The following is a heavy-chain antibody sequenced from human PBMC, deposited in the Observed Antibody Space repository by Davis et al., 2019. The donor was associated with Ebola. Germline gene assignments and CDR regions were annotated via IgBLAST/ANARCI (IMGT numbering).Heavy chain of an antibody. CDR2: IYSGGST. D-gene: IGHD1-26*01. V-gene: IGHV3-53*04. CDR3: ARVGATTGVY. Sequence: GESLKISCAASGFTVSSNYMSWVRQAPGKGLGWVSVIYSGGSTYYADSVKGRFTISRHNSKNTLYLQMNSLRAEDTAVYYCARVGATTGVYWGQGTLVTVSS. J-gene: IGHJ4*02. CDR1: GFTVSSNY.